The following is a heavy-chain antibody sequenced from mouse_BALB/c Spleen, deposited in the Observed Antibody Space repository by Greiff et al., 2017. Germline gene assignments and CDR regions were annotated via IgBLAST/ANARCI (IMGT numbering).Heavy chain of an antibody. J-gene: IGHJ4*01. CDR2: INSNGGST. CDR3: ARLNYRYDGAMDY. Sequence: EVQLVESGGGLVKLGGSLKLSCAASGFTFSSYYMSWVRQTPEKRLELVAAINSNGGSTYYPDTVKGRFTISRDNAKNTLYLQMSSLKSEDTALYYCARLNYRYDGAMDYWGQGTSVTVSS. CDR1: GFTFSSYY. D-gene: IGHD2-14*01. V-gene: IGHV5-6-2*01.